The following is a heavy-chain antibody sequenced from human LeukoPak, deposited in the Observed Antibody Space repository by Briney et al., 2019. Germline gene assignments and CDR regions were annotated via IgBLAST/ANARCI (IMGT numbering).Heavy chain of an antibody. J-gene: IGHJ4*02. CDR2: ISAYNGNQ. V-gene: IGHV1-18*01. Sequence: ASVKVSCKASGYTFTNFSVAWVRQPPGQGLEWMAWISAYNGNQNYAQKFQGRVTITTDTSTRTAYMDVRNLTSDGTAGYFCARGGGTRVYYFDYWGQGTLVTVSS. CDR3: ARGGGTRVYYFDY. CDR1: GYTFTNFS. D-gene: IGHD1-1*01.